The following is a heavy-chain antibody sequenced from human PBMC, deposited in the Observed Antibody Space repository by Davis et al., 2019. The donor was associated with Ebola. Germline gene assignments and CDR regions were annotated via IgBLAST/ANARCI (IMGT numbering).Heavy chain of an antibody. CDR3: ARLDGPYSSSPWYFDY. CDR2: IYTGDSDT. Sequence: GGSLRLSCKDSGNTFTSHWIGWVRQMPGRGLEWMGIIYTGDSDTRYSPSFQGQVTISADKSISTAYLQWSSLKASDTAMYYCARLDGPYSSSPWYFDYWGQGTLVTVSS. D-gene: IGHD6-6*01. V-gene: IGHV5-51*01. J-gene: IGHJ4*02. CDR1: GNTFTSHW.